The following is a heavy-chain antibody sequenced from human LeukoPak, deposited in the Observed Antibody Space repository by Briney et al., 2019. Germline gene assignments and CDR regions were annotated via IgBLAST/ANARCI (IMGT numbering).Heavy chain of an antibody. V-gene: IGHV1-69*13. CDR2: IIPIFGTA. CDR1: GYTFTGYY. Sequence: SVKVSCKASGYTFTGYYMHWVRQAPGQGLEWMGGIIPIFGTANYAQKFQGRVTITADESTSTAYMELSSLRSEDTAVYYCARMHYGSGSYYDYWGQGTLVTVSS. CDR3: ARMHYGSGSYYDY. D-gene: IGHD3-10*01. J-gene: IGHJ4*02.